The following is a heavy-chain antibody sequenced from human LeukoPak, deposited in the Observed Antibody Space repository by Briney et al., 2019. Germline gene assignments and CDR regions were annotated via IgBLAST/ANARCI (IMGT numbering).Heavy chain of an antibody. V-gene: IGHV4-39*01. CDR2: IYYSGST. CDR3: ARHGYSYDLVSALDY. Sequence: SETLSLTCTVSGGSISISSSYWGWIRQPPGKGLEWIGSIYYSGSTYYSPSLKSRVTISGDTSKNQFSLKLSSVTAADTAVYFCARHGYSYDLVSALDYWGQGTLVTVSS. CDR1: GGSISISSSY. J-gene: IGHJ4*02. D-gene: IGHD5-18*01.